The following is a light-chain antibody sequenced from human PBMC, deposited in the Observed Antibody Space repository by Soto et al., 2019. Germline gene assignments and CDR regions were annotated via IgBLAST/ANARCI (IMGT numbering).Light chain of an antibody. J-gene: IGKJ1*01. CDR2: TAS. Sequence: DFQIPRFLSTLSEPLENKVTIISRASWTFIRWLAWYQQKPGKAPRLLIYTASTLESGVPSRFSASGSGTEFTLTISSLHPDDFATYYCQEYNNYWTFGQGTKVEVK. CDR3: QEYNNYWT. V-gene: IGKV1-5*02. CDR1: WTFIRW.